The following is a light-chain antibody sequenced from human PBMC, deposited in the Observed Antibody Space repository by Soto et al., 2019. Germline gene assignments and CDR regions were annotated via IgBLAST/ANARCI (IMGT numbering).Light chain of an antibody. Sequence: QSALTQPASVSGSPGQSITISCTETSSDVGGYNYVSWYQQHPGKAPKVMIYDVSNRPSGVSNRFSGSKSGNTASLTISGLQAEDEADYYCSSYTISGTRVFGGGTKLTVL. CDR3: SSYTISGTRV. V-gene: IGLV2-14*01. CDR1: SSDVGGYNY. CDR2: DVS. J-gene: IGLJ2*01.